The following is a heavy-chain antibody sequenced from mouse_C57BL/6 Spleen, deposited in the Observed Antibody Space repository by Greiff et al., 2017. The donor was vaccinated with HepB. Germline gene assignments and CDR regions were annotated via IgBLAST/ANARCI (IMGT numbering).Heavy chain of an antibody. J-gene: IGHJ3*01. D-gene: IGHD2-1*01. CDR3: ASISTVAY. V-gene: IGHV14-2*01. CDR1: GFNIKDYY. CDR2: IDPEDGET. Sequence: VQLQQSGAELVKPGASVKLSCTASGFNIKDYYMHWVKQRTEQGLEWIGRIDPEDGETKYATKFQGKATITADTSSNTAYLQLSSLTSEDTAVYYCASISTVAYWGQGTLVTVSA.